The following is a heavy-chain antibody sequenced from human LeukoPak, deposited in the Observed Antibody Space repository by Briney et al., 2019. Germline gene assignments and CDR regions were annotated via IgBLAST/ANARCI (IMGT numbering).Heavy chain of an antibody. CDR2: IYTSGST. CDR1: GGSISSYY. J-gene: IGHJ1*01. Sequence: SETLSLTCTVSGGSISSYYWSWIRQPAGKGLEWIGRIYTSGSTNYNPSLKSRVTISVDTSKNRFSLKLSSVTAADTAVYYCARRLLGYCSGGSCYSGYFQHWGQGTLVTVSS. CDR3: ARRLLGYCSGGSCYSGYFQH. D-gene: IGHD2-15*01. V-gene: IGHV4-4*07.